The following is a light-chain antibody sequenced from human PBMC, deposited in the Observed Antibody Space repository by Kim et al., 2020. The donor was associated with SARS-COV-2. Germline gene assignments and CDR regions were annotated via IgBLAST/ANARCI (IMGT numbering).Light chain of an antibody. CDR2: DTS. CDR3: QQYGSLIT. J-gene: IGKJ5*01. V-gene: IGKV3-20*01. CDR1: QSVSSNY. Sequence: EIVLTQSPGTLSLSPGERATLSCRASQSVSSNYLAWYQQKPGQAPRLLIYDTSTRATGIPDRFSGSGSGTDFTLTIRRLEPEDFAVYYCQQYGSLITFGQGTRLEIK.